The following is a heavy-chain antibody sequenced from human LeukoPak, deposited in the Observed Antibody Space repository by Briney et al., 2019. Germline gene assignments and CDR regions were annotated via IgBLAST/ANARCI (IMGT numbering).Heavy chain of an antibody. CDR1: GYTFTSYY. CDR3: ARDRLAAARPGGYFGY. Sequence: ASVKVSCKASGYTFTSYYMHWVRQAPGQGLEWMGIINPSGGSTSYAQKFQGRVTMTRDTSTSTVYMELSSLRSEDTAVYYCARDRLAAARPGGYFGYWGQGTLVTVSS. CDR2: INPSGGST. V-gene: IGHV1-46*01. J-gene: IGHJ4*02. D-gene: IGHD6-6*01.